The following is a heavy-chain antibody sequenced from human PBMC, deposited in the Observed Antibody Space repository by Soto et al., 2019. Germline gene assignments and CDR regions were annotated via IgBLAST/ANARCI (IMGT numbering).Heavy chain of an antibody. Sequence: HVQLQESGPGLVKPSQTLSLTCTVSGGSISSGDYYWSWIRQPPGKGLEWIGYIYDSGSTYYNPSLKRRVTISVDTSENQSSLKLSSVTATDTAVYYCARASPVVTDVSCQGTTVTVSS. CDR1: GGSISSGDYY. J-gene: IGHJ6*02. CDR2: IYDSGST. CDR3: ARASPVVTDV. V-gene: IGHV4-30-4*01. D-gene: IGHD5-18*01.